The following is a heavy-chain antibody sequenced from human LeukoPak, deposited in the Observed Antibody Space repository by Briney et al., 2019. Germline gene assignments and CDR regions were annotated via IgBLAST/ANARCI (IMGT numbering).Heavy chain of an antibody. CDR3: ASRGSSGYYSLGAFDI. J-gene: IGHJ3*02. V-gene: IGHV4-39*01. Sequence: PSETLSLTCTVSGGSISSSSYYWGWIRQPPGKGLEWIGSIYYSGSTYYNPSLKSRVTISVDTSKNQFSLKLSSVTAADTAVYYCASRGSSGYYSLGAFDIWGQGTMVTVSS. CDR2: IYYSGST. D-gene: IGHD3-22*01. CDR1: GGSISSSSYY.